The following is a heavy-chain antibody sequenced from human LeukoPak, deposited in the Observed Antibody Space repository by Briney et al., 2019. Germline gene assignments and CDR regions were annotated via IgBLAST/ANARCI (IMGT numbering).Heavy chain of an antibody. CDR2: INPSGGST. D-gene: IGHD3-10*01. CDR1: GGTFSSYA. V-gene: IGHV1-46*01. J-gene: IGHJ3*02. CDR3: ASTGSGSYYNAAEDAFDI. Sequence: GASVKVSCKASGGTFSSYAISWVRQAPGQGLEWMGIINPSGGSTSYAQKFQGRVTMTRDTSTSTVYMELSSLRSEDTAVYYCASTGSGSYYNAAEDAFDIWGQGTMVTVSS.